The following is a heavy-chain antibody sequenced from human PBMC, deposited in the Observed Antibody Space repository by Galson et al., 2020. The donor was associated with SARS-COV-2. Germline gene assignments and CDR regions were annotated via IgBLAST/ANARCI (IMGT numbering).Heavy chain of an antibody. Sequence: GGSLRLSCAASGFNFSSHAMHWVRQAPGKGLEWVAQIFFDGSDKYYGDSVKGRFTISRDSSKNTVYLQMNNLRADDTAVYYCARDGQTSSGWAFDYWGQGTLVTVSS. CDR2: IFFDGSDK. CDR1: GFNFSSHA. CDR3: ARDGQTSSGWAFDY. V-gene: IGHV3-33*01. J-gene: IGHJ4*02. D-gene: IGHD6-19*01.